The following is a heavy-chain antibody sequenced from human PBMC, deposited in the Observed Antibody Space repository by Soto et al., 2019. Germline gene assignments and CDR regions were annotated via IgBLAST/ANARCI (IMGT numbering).Heavy chain of an antibody. CDR3: AKGNMGLYYYYYGMDV. V-gene: IGHV3-9*01. CDR1: GFTFDDYA. J-gene: IGHJ6*02. Sequence: GGSLRLSXAASGFTFDDYAMHWVRQAPGKGLEWVSGISWNSGSIGYADSVKGRFTISRDNAKNSLYLQMNSLRAEDTALYYCAKGNMGLYYYYYGMDVWGQGTTVTVSS. CDR2: ISWNSGSI.